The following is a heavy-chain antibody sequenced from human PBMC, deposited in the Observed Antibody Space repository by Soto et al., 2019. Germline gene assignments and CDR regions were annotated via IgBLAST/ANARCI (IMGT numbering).Heavy chain of an antibody. J-gene: IGHJ4*02. CDR2: ISGSGGST. D-gene: IGHD6-19*01. CDR1: GFTFSSYA. V-gene: IGHV3-23*01. CDR3: ARLYSSGWPRSYSDY. Sequence: GGSLRLSCAASGFTFSSYAMSWVRQAPGKGLEWVSAISGSGGSTYYADSVKGRFTISRDNSKNTLYLQMKSLRAEDTAVYYCARLYSSGWPRSYSDYWGQGTLVTVSS.